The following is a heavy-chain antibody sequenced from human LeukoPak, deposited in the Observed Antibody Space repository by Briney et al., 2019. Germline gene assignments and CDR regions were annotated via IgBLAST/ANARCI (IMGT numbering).Heavy chain of an antibody. Sequence: GGSLRLSCAASGFTFSSYAMHWVRQAPGKGLEYVSAISSNGGSTYYANSVKGRFTISRDNSKNTLYLQMNSLRPEDTAVYYCAKGGGTGYSSSWYSNWGQGTLVTVSS. CDR3: AKGGGTGYSSSWYSN. V-gene: IGHV3-64*01. D-gene: IGHD6-13*01. CDR1: GFTFSSYA. J-gene: IGHJ4*02. CDR2: ISSNGGST.